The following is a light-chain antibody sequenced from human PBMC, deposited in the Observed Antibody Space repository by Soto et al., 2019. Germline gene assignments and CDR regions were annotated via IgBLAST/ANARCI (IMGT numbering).Light chain of an antibody. J-gene: IGKJ4*01. Sequence: EVVMTQSPATLSVSPGERVTFSCRASQSVTTNLAWYQHKPGQSPRLLISDASTGXSGXPPRFSGSGSGTEFTLTIDRLQXAXFAVYYCQQYDRWPVTFGGGTKVXIK. CDR1: QSVTTN. CDR2: DAS. V-gene: IGKV3-15*01. CDR3: QQYDRWPVT.